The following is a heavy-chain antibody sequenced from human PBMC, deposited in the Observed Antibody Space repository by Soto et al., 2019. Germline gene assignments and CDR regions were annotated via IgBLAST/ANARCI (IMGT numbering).Heavy chain of an antibody. Sequence: SETLSLTCTVSGGSISPYYWSWIRQPPGKGLEWIGYIYYSGSTYYNPSLKSRVTISVDTSKNQFSLKLSSVTAADTAVYYCAGSGFLESYFDYWGQGTLVTVSS. D-gene: IGHD3-3*01. CDR3: AGSGFLESYFDY. CDR2: IYYSGST. CDR1: GGSISPYY. V-gene: IGHV4-59*06. J-gene: IGHJ4*02.